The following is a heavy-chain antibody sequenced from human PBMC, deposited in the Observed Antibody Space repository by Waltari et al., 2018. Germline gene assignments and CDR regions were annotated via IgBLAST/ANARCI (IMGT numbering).Heavy chain of an antibody. J-gene: IGHJ1*01. CDR3: ASHERVVPVFIES. CDR2: VFHSGTT. CDR1: GVSVGTPLLY. V-gene: IGHV4-39*01. D-gene: IGHD3-22*01. Sequence: KESGPRLVKPSETLSLNCTVSGVSVGTPLLYWPWIRQSPGKGPEWIAGVFHSGTTYYNPSLRGRVSMSVDSARGQFSLKLYPVTAADTDVYFCASHERVVPVFIESWGQGILVTVSS.